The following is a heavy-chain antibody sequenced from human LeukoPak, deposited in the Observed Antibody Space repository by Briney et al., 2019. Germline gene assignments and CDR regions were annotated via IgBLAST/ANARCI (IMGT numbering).Heavy chain of an antibody. CDR1: GFSFRSHG. D-gene: IGHD6-19*01. J-gene: IGHJ4*02. CDR2: ITSSGNSI. V-gene: IGHV3-48*01. Sequence: PGGSLRLSCAASGFSFRSHGMNWVRQAPGKGLEWVSYITSSGNSINYADSVKGRFTISRDNAKNSLYLQMNSLRVEDTAVCYCARDVATSGWATFYWGPGTLVTVSS. CDR3: ARDVATSGWATFY.